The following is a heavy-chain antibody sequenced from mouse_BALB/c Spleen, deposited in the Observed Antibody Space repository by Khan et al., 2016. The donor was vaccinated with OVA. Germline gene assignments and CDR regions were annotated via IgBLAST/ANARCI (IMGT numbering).Heavy chain of an antibody. J-gene: IGHJ3*01. D-gene: IGHD2-14*01. Sequence: VQLKQSGAELVKPGASVKLSCTASGFNIKDTYMHWVKQRPEQGLEWIGRIDPANGNTKYDPKFQGKATITADTSSNTAYLQLSSLTSEDTAVYYCARPPYYRYDSFAYWGQGTLVTVSA. V-gene: IGHV14-3*02. CDR1: GFNIKDTY. CDR3: ARPPYYRYDSFAY. CDR2: IDPANGNT.